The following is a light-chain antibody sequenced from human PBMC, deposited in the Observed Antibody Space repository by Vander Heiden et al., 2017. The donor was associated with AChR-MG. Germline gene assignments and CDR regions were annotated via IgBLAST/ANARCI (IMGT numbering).Light chain of an antibody. Sequence: EIVLTQSPSSLSLSPGQSATLSCRASQSVGASLAWYQQKAGQAPRLLIYDVSKRATGIQARFRGDVYGTHFTLTITSLQPEDFAVYYCQQRSDGPLKITFGQGTRLEIK. J-gene: IGKJ5*01. CDR3: QQRSDGPLKIT. CDR2: DVS. V-gene: IGKV3-11*01. CDR1: QSVGAS.